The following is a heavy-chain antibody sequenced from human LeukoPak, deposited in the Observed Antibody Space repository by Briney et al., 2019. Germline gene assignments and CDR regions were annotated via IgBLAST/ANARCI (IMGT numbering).Heavy chain of an antibody. Sequence: GGSLRLSCAASGFTFSDYYMSWIRKAPGKGLEWVSYISSSSSYTNYADSVKGRFTISRDNAKNSLYLQLSSLRAEDTAVYYCARGGSYYANWGQGTLVTVSS. CDR2: ISSSSSYT. CDR3: ARGGSYYAN. D-gene: IGHD3-10*01. CDR1: GFTFSDYY. V-gene: IGHV3-11*06. J-gene: IGHJ4*02.